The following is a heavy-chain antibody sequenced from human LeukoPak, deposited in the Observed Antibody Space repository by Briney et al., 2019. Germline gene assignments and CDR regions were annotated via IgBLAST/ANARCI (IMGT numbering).Heavy chain of an antibody. CDR2: IKEDGSEK. CDR3: ARGGSDVTVGY. Sequence: GGSLRLSCAASGFTFSTYWMSWVRQAPGKGLEWVGNIKEDGSEKHYVDSVKGRFTISRDNAKNSLYLQMNSLRAEDTAIYYCARGGSDVTVGYWGQGTLVTVSS. D-gene: IGHD1-26*01. V-gene: IGHV3-7*01. CDR1: GFTFSTYW. J-gene: IGHJ4*02.